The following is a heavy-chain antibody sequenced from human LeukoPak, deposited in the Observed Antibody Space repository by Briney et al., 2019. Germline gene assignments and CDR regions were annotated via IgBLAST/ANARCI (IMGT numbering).Heavy chain of an antibody. V-gene: IGHV3-21*01. CDR2: ISSSSSYI. J-gene: IGHJ4*02. CDR3: ARSLKVVGATKFDY. Sequence: GGSLRLSCAASGFTFSSHGMNWVRQAPGKGLEWVSSISSSSSYIYYADSVKGRFTISRDNAKNSLYLQMNSLRAEDTAVYYCARSLKVVGATKFDYWGQGTLVTVSS. CDR1: GFTFSSHG. D-gene: IGHD1-26*01.